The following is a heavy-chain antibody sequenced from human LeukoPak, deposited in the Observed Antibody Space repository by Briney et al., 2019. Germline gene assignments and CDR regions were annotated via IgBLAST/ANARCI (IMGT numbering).Heavy chain of an antibody. CDR1: GGSISSSSYY. J-gene: IGHJ5*02. CDR3: ARVTDSEPTDQPTDP. CDR2: IYYSGST. V-gene: IGHV4-39*07. D-gene: IGHD1-26*01. Sequence: SETLSLTCTVSGGSISSSSYYWGWIRQPPGKGLEWIGSIYYSGSTYYNPSLKSRVTISVDTSKNQFSLKLSSVTAADTAVYYCARVTDSEPTDQPTDPWGQGTLVTVSS.